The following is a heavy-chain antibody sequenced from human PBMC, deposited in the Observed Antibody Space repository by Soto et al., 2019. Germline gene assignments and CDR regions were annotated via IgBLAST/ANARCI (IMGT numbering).Heavy chain of an antibody. CDR1: GISYNTYA. Sequence: QVQLVQSGAEMKKPGASVKVSCKTSGISYNTYAIHWVRQAPGQGLEWMGWINTGNGDTRYSQNFQGRVTLTRDTSASTVYMDLDSLKSEDTGLYFCARAISGYVTWGQGTLVTVSS. J-gene: IGHJ4*02. V-gene: IGHV1-3*04. CDR2: INTGNGDT. CDR3: ARAISGYVT. D-gene: IGHD5-12*01.